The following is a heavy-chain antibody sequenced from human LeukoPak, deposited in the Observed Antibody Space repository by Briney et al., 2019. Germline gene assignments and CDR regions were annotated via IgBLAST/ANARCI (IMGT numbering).Heavy chain of an antibody. Sequence: ASVKVSCKASGYTFTGYYMHWVRQAPGQGLEWMGWINPDSGDTSFAQKFQDRVTMTRDTSISTAYMELSSLRSDDTAVYYCARGYCKSTTCYMGVMWLDPWGQGTLVTVSS. D-gene: IGHD2-2*01. J-gene: IGHJ5*02. CDR3: ARGYCKSTTCYMGVMWLDP. CDR1: GYTFTGYY. CDR2: INPDSGDT. V-gene: IGHV1-2*02.